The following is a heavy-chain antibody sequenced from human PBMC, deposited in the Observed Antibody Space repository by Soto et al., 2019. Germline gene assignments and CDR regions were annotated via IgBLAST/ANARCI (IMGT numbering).Heavy chain of an antibody. V-gene: IGHV1-69*02. CDR1: GGTFSIYT. J-gene: IGHJ5*02. D-gene: IGHD2-15*01. CDR2: IIPILGIA. Sequence: GASVKVSCKASGGTFSIYTIIWVRQAPGQGLEWMGRIIPILGIANYAQKFQGRGTITADKSTSTAYMELSSLRSEDTAVYYCARVVSRQWFDPWGQGTLVTVSS. CDR3: ARVVSRQWFDP.